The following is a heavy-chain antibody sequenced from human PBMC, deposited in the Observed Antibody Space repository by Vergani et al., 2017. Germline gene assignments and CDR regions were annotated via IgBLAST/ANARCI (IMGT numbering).Heavy chain of an antibody. D-gene: IGHD3-16*01. V-gene: IGHV3-21*01. CDR3: AGGPTGPGGYFDY. Sequence: EVQLVESGGGLVKPGGSLRLSCAASGFTFSSYSMNWVRQAPGKGLEWVSSISSSSSYIYYADSVKGRCTISRDNAKNSLYLQMNSLRAEDTAVYYCAGGPTGPGGYFDYWGQGTLVTVAS. J-gene: IGHJ4*02. CDR1: GFTFSSYS. CDR2: ISSSSSYI.